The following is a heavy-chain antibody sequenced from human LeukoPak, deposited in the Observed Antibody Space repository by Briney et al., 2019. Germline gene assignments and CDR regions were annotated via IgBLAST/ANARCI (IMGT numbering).Heavy chain of an antibody. D-gene: IGHD6-6*01. CDR1: GFIFSTYR. V-gene: IGHV3-21*01. Sequence: GESLRLSCAASGFIFSTYRMNWVRRAPGKGLEWVSSISGTSTDIYYADSVKGRFTISRDNAKDSVHLQMNSLRAEDTAVYYCARDDPSMVAALHYWGQGTLVTVSS. CDR2: ISGTSTDI. J-gene: IGHJ4*02. CDR3: ARDDPSMVAALHY.